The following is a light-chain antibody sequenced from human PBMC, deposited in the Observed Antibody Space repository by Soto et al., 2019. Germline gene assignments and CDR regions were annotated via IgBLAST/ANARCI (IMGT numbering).Light chain of an antibody. V-gene: IGKV3-15*01. CDR2: GAS. Sequence: EIVMTQSPATLSVPTGERATLSCRASQSLSSNLAWYQQKPGQAPRLLIYGASTRATGIPARFSGSGSGTEFTLTISSLQSEDFAVYYCQQYNNWPRTFGQGTKLEIK. CDR1: QSLSSN. J-gene: IGKJ2*01. CDR3: QQYNNWPRT.